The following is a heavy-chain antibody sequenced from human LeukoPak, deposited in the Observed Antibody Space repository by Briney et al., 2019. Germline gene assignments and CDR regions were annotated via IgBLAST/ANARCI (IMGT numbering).Heavy chain of an antibody. D-gene: IGHD1-26*01. CDR3: ARDLEFGYSGSSLGACDI. Sequence: GASVKVSCKASGYTFTSYYMHWVRQAPGQGLEWMGIINPSGGSTSYAQKFQGRVTMTRDMSTSTVYMELSSLRSEDTAVYYCARDLEFGYSGSSLGACDIWGQGTMVTVSS. V-gene: IGHV1-46*01. J-gene: IGHJ3*02. CDR2: INPSGGST. CDR1: GYTFTSYY.